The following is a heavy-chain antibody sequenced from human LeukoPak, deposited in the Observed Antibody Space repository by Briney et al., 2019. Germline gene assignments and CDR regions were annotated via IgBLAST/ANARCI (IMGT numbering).Heavy chain of an antibody. J-gene: IGHJ6*02. CDR3: ARDLGSDCSSTSCYGWGMDV. D-gene: IGHD2-2*01. CDR1: GFTFSSYD. V-gene: IGHV3-13*04. Sequence: PGGSLRLSCAASGFTFSSYDMHRVRQATGKGLEWVSAIGTAGDTYYPGSVKGRFIISRESAKNSLYLQMNSLRAGDTAVYYCARDLGSDCSSTSCYGWGMDVWGQGTTVTVSS. CDR2: IGTAGDT.